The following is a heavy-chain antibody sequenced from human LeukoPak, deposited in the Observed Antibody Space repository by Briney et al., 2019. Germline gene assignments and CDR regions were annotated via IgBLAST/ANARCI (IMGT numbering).Heavy chain of an antibody. CDR2: ISGSGGST. V-gene: IGHV3-23*01. Sequence: SGESLRLSCAASGFTFSSYAMSWVRQAPGKGLEWVSAISGSGGSTYYADSVKGRFTISRDNSKNTLYLQMNSLRAEDTAVYYCAKYEKASIAARTTGFDYWGQGTLVTVSS. CDR3: AKYEKASIAARTTGFDY. J-gene: IGHJ4*02. D-gene: IGHD6-6*01. CDR1: GFTFSSYA.